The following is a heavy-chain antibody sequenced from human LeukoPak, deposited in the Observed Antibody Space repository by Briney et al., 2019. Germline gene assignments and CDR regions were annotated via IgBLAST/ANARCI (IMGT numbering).Heavy chain of an antibody. J-gene: IGHJ4*02. CDR2: IYDSGST. Sequence: SETLSLTCTVSGGSIRSGYYYWGWIRQPPGKGLEWIGSIYDSGSTYYNPSLKSRVTISVDTSKNQFSLKLSSVTAADTAVYYCARGGAVAGTFPFDYWGQGTLVTVSS. V-gene: IGHV4-39*07. CDR3: ARGGAVAGTFPFDY. CDR1: GGSIRSGYYY. D-gene: IGHD6-19*01.